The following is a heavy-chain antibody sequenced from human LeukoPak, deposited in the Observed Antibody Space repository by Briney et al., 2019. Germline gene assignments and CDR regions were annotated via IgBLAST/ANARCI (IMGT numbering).Heavy chain of an antibody. V-gene: IGHV1-18*01. J-gene: IGHJ4*02. D-gene: IGHD3-10*01. CDR2: ISAYNGNT. CDR3: ARDSRDYYGSGSYYDPVDY. CDR1: GYTFTSYG. Sequence: ASVKVSCKASGYTFTSYGISWVRQAPGQGLEWMGWISAYNGNTNYAQKLQGRVTMTIDTSTSTAYMELRSLRSDDTAVYYCARDSRDYYGSGSYYDPVDYWGQGTLVTVSS.